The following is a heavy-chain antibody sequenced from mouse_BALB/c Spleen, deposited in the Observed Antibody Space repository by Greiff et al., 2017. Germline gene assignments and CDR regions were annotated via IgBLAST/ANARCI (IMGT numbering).Heavy chain of an antibody. CDR2: IWTGGGT. Sequence: VQLQESGPGLVAPSQSLSITCTVSGFSLTSYDISWIRQPPGKGLEWLGVIWTGGGTNYNSAFMSRLSISKDNSKSQVFLKMNSLQTDDTAIYYCVRGRLRLPFDYWGQGTTLTVSS. V-gene: IGHV2-9-2*01. CDR3: VRGRLRLPFDY. CDR1: GFSLTSYD. J-gene: IGHJ2*01. D-gene: IGHD1-2*01.